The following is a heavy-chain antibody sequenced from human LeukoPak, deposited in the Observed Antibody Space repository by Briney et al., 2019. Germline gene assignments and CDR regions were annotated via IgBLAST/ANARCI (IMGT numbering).Heavy chain of an antibody. CDR2: TYYRSKWYN. J-gene: IGHJ4*02. D-gene: IGHD6-19*01. CDR1: GDSVSSNSAA. V-gene: IGHV6-1*01. Sequence: LSQTLSLTCAISGDSVSSNSAAWNWSRQSPSRGLEWLGRTYYRSKWYNDYAVSVKSRITINPDTSKNQFSLQLNSVTPEDTAVYYCAKSTVPRGSSGWYGVWGQGTLVTVSS. CDR3: AKSTVPRGSSGWYGV.